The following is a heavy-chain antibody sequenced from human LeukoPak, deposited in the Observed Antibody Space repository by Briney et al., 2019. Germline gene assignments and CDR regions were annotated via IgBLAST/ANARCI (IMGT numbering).Heavy chain of an antibody. CDR2: IYLDDSDT. V-gene: IGHV5-51*01. CDR1: GYTFTTYW. CDR3: AILPSYYDRSLGNEHGGFDI. D-gene: IGHD3-22*01. J-gene: IGHJ3*02. Sequence: GESLKISCQGSGYTFTTYWITWVRQLPGKGLEWMGIIYLDDSDTRYSPSFQGQVTISADKSSNTAYLQWASLKASDTAVYYCAILPSYYDRSLGNEHGGFDIWGQGTMVTVSS.